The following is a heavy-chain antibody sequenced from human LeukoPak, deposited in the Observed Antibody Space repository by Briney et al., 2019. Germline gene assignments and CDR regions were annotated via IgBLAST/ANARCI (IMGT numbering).Heavy chain of an antibody. V-gene: IGHV3-48*03. Sequence: QTGGSLRLSCAASGFTSSSYEMNWVRQAPGKGLEWVSYISSSGSTIYYADSVKGRFTISRDNAKNSLSLQMNSLKVEDTAVYYCARDHNGPYTFDYWGQGTLVTVSS. CDR2: ISSSGSTI. D-gene: IGHD2-2*02. CDR1: GFTSSSYE. CDR3: ARDHNGPYTFDY. J-gene: IGHJ4*02.